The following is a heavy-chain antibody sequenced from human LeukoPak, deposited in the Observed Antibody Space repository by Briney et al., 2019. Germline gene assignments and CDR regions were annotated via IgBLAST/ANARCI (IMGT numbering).Heavy chain of an antibody. CDR1: GFTFSSYW. J-gene: IGHJ4*02. CDR2: IKQDGSEK. D-gene: IGHD6-25*01. V-gene: IGHV3-7*04. CDR3: ARVDLAAWFDY. Sequence: GGSLRLSCAASGFTFSSYWMSWVRQAPGKGLEWVANIKQDGSEKYYVDSVKGRFTISRDNAKNSLYLQMNGLRAEDTAVYYCARVDLAAWFDYWGQGTLVTVSS.